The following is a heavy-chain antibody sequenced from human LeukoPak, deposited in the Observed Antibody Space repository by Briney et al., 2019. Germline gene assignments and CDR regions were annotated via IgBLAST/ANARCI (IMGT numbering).Heavy chain of an antibody. CDR2: IYYSGST. Sequence: PSETLSLTCTVSGGSISTYYWTWIRQPPGKGLEWIGYIYYSGSTKYNASLKSRVTISVDTSKNQFSLKLSSVTAADTAVYYCARGQNYYDSSGYLDFWGQGTLVTVSS. J-gene: IGHJ4*02. CDR1: GGSISTYY. CDR3: ARGQNYYDSSGYLDF. D-gene: IGHD3-22*01. V-gene: IGHV4-59*01.